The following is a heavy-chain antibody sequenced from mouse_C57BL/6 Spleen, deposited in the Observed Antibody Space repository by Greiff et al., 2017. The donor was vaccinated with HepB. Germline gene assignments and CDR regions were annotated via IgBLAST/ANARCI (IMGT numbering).Heavy chain of an antibody. Sequence: VQLQQSGPELVKPGASVKISCKASGYTFTDYYMNWVKQSHGKSLEWIGDINPNNGGTSYNQKFKGKATLTVDKSSSTAYMELRSLTSEDSAVYYCAWGSWFAYWGQGTLVTVSA. CDR3: AWGSWFAY. CDR2: INPNNGGT. V-gene: IGHV1-26*01. J-gene: IGHJ3*01. CDR1: GYTFTDYY.